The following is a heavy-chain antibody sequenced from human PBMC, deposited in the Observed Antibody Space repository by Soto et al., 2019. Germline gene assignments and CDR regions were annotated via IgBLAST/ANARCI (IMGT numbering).Heavy chain of an antibody. CDR3: ARLPSDWESPFDY. V-gene: IGHV1-2*02. Sequence: ASVKVSCKASGYTFTGYYMHWVRQAPGQGLEWMGWINPNSGGTNYAQKFQGRVTMTRDTSISTAYMELSRLRSDDTAVYYCARLPSDWESPFDYWGQGPLVTVSS. D-gene: IGHD1-26*01. CDR1: GYTFTGYY. J-gene: IGHJ4*02. CDR2: INPNSGGT.